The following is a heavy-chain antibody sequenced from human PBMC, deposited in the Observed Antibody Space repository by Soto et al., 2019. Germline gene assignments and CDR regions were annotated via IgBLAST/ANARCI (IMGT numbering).Heavy chain of an antibody. J-gene: IGHJ6*02. CDR3: ARDPGLYYYDSSGYYVDYYYGMDV. V-gene: IGHV3-33*01. CDR2: IWYDGSNK. CDR1: GFTFSSYG. D-gene: IGHD3-22*01. Sequence: HPGGSLRLSCVASGFTFSSYGMHWVRQAPGKGLEWVAFIWYDGSNKYYADSVEGRFTISRDXSENTLYLQMNSLRAEDTAVYYCARDPGLYYYDSSGYYVDYYYGMDVRGQGTTVTVYS.